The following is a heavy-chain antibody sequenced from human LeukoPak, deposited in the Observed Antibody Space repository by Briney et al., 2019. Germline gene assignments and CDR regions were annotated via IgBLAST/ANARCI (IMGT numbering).Heavy chain of an antibody. CDR1: GYTFTSYD. V-gene: IGHV1-8*01. CDR2: MNPNSGNT. J-gene: IGHJ5*02. Sequence: GASVKVSCKASGYTFTSYDINWVRQATGQGLEWTGWMNPNSGNTGYAQKFQGRVTMTRNTSISTAYMELSSLRSEDTAVYYCARGALLWFGANWFDPWGQGTLVTVSS. D-gene: IGHD3-10*01. CDR3: ARGALLWFGANWFDP.